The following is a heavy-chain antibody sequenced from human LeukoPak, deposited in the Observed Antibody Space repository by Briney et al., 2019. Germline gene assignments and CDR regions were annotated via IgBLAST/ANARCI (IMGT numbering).Heavy chain of an antibody. CDR3: ARDPRHGSGSYDY. D-gene: IGHD3-10*01. CDR1: GGTFSSYA. CDR2: IIPIFGTA. Sequence: SVKVSCKASGGTFSSYAISWVRQAPGQGLEWMGRIIPIFGTANYAQKFQGRVTITADESTSTAYMELSSLRSEDTAVYYCARDPRHGSGSYDYWGQGTLVTVSS. V-gene: IGHV1-69*13. J-gene: IGHJ4*02.